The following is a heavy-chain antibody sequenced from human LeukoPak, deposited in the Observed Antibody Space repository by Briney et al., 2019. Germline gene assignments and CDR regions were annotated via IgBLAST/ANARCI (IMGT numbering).Heavy chain of an antibody. CDR1: GFTFDDYA. CDR2: ISWNSGSI. Sequence: PGGSLRLSCAASGFTFDDYAMHWVRQAPGKGLEWVSGISWNSGSIGYADSVKGRFTISRDNAKNSLYLQMNSLRAEDTALYYCAKVAYCSSTSCYNYWYFDLWGRGTLVTVSS. D-gene: IGHD2-2*02. CDR3: AKVAYCSSTSCYNYWYFDL. J-gene: IGHJ2*01. V-gene: IGHV3-9*01.